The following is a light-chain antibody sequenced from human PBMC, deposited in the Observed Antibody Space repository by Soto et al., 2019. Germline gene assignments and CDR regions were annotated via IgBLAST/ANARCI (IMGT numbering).Light chain of an antibody. Sequence: DIQMTQSPSTLSASVGDRVTITCRASQSISSWLVWYQQKPGKAPKLLIYKASSLESGVPSRFSGSGSGTEFTLTISSLQPDDFATYYCQQYNSHRRTFGQGTKVEI. CDR1: QSISSW. CDR3: QQYNSHRRT. J-gene: IGKJ1*01. V-gene: IGKV1-5*03. CDR2: KAS.